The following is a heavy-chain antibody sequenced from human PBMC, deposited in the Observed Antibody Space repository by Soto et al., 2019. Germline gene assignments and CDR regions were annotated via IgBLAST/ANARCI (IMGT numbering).Heavy chain of an antibody. Sequence: GGSLRLSCAASGFTFSSYAMSWVRQAPGKGLEWVSAISGSGGSTYYADSVKGRFTISRDNSKNTLYLQMNSLRAEDTAVYYCANDFGEWELRVYYYYGMDVWGQGTTVTVSS. CDR3: ANDFGEWELRVYYYYGMDV. J-gene: IGHJ6*02. V-gene: IGHV3-23*01. CDR2: ISGSGGST. CDR1: GFTFSSYA. D-gene: IGHD1-26*01.